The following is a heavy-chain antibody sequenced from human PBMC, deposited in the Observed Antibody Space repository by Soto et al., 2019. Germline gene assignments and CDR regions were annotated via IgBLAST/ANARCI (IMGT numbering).Heavy chain of an antibody. V-gene: IGHV3-48*01. CDR2: ISSSSSTI. CDR1: GVTFSSYS. Sequence: EVQLVESGGGLVQPGGYLRISCAASGVTFSSYSMNWVRQAPGKGLEWVSYISSSSSTIYYADSVKGRFTISRDNAKNSLYLQMNSLRAEDTAVYYCGYGDPYYFDYWGQGTLVTVSS. D-gene: IGHD4-17*01. J-gene: IGHJ4*02. CDR3: GYGDPYYFDY.